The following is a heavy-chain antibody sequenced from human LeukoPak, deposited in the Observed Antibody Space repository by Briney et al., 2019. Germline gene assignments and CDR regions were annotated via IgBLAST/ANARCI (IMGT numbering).Heavy chain of an antibody. CDR2: ISTYIGKT. Sequence: ASVKVSCKASGYTFTKYGISWVRQAPGQGLEWMGWISTYIGKTNYAQGFQGRVTMTTETSTTTAYMELKSLRSDDTAVYYCARGVPGALAGFDIWGQGTLVTVSS. CDR3: ARGVPGALAGFDI. D-gene: IGHD2-2*01. CDR1: GYTFTKYG. V-gene: IGHV1-18*01. J-gene: IGHJ4*02.